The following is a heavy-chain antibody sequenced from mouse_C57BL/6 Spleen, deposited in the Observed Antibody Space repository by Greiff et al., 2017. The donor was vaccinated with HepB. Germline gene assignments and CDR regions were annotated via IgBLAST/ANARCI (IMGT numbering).Heavy chain of an antibody. CDR2: IDPETGDT. V-gene: IGHV14-4*01. CDR1: GFNIKDDY. Sequence: VQLQQSGAELVRPGASVKLSCTASGFNIKDDYMHWVKQRPDQGLEWIGWIDPETGDTEYASKFQGKATITADTSSNTAYLQLSSLTSEDTAIYYCTRALYYGSSYDYWGQGTTLTVSS. D-gene: IGHD1-1*01. J-gene: IGHJ2*01. CDR3: TRALYYGSSYDY.